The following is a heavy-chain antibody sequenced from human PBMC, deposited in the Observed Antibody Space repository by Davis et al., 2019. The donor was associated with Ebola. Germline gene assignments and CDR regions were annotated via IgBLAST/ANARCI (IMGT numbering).Heavy chain of an antibody. Sequence: AASVKVSCKASGYTFTTHYIHWVRQAPGQGLEWMGIINPTTSSTNYAQSFQGRVTMTRDTSTSTVYMELSSLRSEDTATYYCARDQSRKGTLGSWGQGTLVTVSS. V-gene: IGHV1-46*01. CDR3: ARDQSRKGTLGS. CDR2: INPTTSST. CDR1: GYTFTTHY. D-gene: IGHD1-14*01. J-gene: IGHJ5*02.